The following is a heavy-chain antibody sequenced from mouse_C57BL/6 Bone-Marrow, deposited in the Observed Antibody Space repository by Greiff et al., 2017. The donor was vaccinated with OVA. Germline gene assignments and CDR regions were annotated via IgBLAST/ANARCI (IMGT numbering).Heavy chain of an antibody. CDR3: ARFTTVVATNWYFDV. CDR1: GYTFTSYW. Sequence: QVQLQQPGAELVKPGASVKVSCKASGYTFTSYWMHWVKQRPGQGLGWIGRIHPSDSDTNYNKKFKGKATLTVDKSSSTAYMQLSSLTSEDSAVYYCARFTTVVATNWYFDVWGTGTTVTVSS. CDR2: IHPSDSDT. D-gene: IGHD1-1*01. J-gene: IGHJ1*03. V-gene: IGHV1-74*01.